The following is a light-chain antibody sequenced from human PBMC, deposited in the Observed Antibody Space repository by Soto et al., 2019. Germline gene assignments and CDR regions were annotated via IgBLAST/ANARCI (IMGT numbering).Light chain of an antibody. CDR3: HQYDTSPRK. Sequence: EIVLTQSPGTLSLSPGERATLSCRASQSVSSSYLAWYQQKPGQSPRLLIFGASSRATGTPDRFSGSGSGTPFTLTISRLEPEDFAAYYCHQYDTSPRKFGQRTKVDIK. V-gene: IGKV3-20*01. CDR1: QSVSSSY. CDR2: GAS. J-gene: IGKJ1*01.